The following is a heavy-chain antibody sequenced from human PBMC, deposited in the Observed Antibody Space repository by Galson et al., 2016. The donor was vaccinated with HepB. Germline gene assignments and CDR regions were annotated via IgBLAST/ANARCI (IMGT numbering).Heavy chain of an antibody. V-gene: IGHV3-48*02. CDR1: EFTFSSYG. J-gene: IGHJ4*02. CDR3: ARDFRLHSDHAL. CDR2: INSGSSTL. Sequence: SLRLSCAASEFTFSSYGMNWVRQAPGKGLEWVSYINSGSSTLYYADSVQGRFTVSRDNAGDALFLLMNSLRDEDTALYYCARDFRLHSDHALWGQGTLVTVSS. D-gene: IGHD2-15*01.